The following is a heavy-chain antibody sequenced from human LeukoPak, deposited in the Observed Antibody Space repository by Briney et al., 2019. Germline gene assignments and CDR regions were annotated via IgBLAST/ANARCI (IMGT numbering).Heavy chain of an antibody. CDR3: ARRLPTAWGADS. Sequence: GGSLRLSCAAPGFTVSNNYMTWVRQAPGKGPEWVSVIYSGGSTYYADSVKGRFTISRDNSKNTVYLQMNSLRAEDTAVYYCARRLPTAWGADSWGQGTLVTVSS. J-gene: IGHJ4*02. D-gene: IGHD7-27*01. CDR1: GFTVSNNY. CDR2: IYSGGST. V-gene: IGHV3-53*01.